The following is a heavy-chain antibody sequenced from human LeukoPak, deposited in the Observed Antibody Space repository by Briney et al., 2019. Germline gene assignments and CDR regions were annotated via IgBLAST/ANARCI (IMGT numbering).Heavy chain of an antibody. J-gene: IGHJ4*02. CDR2: IQQDGSAK. CDR3: ARFSLYDNSGYYSRLFDF. D-gene: IGHD3-22*01. Sequence: AGGSLRLSCAASGFTFSTSWMSWVRQAPGKGLEWVANIQQDGSAKYYVDSVKGRFTISRDNAKNSLYLQMNSLRAEDTAVYYCARFSLYDNSGYYSRLFDFWGQGTLVTVSS. V-gene: IGHV3-7*01. CDR1: GFTFSTSW.